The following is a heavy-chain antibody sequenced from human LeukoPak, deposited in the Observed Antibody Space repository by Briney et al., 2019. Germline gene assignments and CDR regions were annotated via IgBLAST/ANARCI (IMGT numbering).Heavy chain of an antibody. D-gene: IGHD5-18*01. Sequence: TAGSLRLSCAASGFTFSNYEMNWVRQAPGKGLEWIGSIYYSKNTYYNPSLKSRVTISADTSKNQFSLTLGSVSATDTAVYYCVSPRGFSYGYFDYWGQGTLVTVSS. CDR1: GFTFSNYE. V-gene: IGHV4-59*05. J-gene: IGHJ4*02. CDR2: IYYSKNT. CDR3: VSPRGFSYGYFDY.